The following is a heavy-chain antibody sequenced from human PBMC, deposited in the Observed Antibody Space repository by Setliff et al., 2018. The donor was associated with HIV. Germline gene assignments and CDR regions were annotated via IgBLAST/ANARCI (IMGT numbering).Heavy chain of an antibody. J-gene: IGHJ6*03. V-gene: IGHV4-39*07. D-gene: IGHD3-22*01. CDR3: ARVMGGYYDSSQYMDV. Sequence: SETLSLTCTVSGGSISSSSYYWGWIRQPPGKGLEWIGEIYHSGSTYYNPSLKSRVTISLDKSKNQFSLKLSSVTAADTAVYYCARVMGGYYDSSQYMDVWGKGTTVTVSS. CDR1: GGSISSSSYY. CDR2: IYHSGST.